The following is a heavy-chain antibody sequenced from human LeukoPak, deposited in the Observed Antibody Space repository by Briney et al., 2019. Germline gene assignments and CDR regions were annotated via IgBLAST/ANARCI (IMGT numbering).Heavy chain of an antibody. V-gene: IGHV4-59*02. D-gene: IGHD3-10*01. CDR3: ARDDYRGVTNFDP. CDR2: ISYTGST. Sequence: SETLSLTCTVSGGSVSPYFWSWMRQTPGKGLEWIGYISYTGSTNYNPALKSRVTISVDTSKNQFSLQLTSVTAADTAVYYCARDDYRGVTNFDPWGQGTLVTVSS. CDR1: GGSVSPYF. J-gene: IGHJ5*02.